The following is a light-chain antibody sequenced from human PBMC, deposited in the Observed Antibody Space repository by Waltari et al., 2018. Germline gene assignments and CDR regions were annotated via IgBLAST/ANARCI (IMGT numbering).Light chain of an antibody. V-gene: IGKV3-20*01. CDR2: AAS. CDR1: QSVSRA. CDR3: QHYVNLPVT. J-gene: IGKJ1*01. Sequence: EIVLTQSPGTLSLSPGERATLSCRASQSVSRALAWYQQKPGQAPRLLIYAASTRATVVPDRFSGSGSGTDFSLTISRLDPEDLAVYYCQHYVNLPVTFGRGTKVEI.